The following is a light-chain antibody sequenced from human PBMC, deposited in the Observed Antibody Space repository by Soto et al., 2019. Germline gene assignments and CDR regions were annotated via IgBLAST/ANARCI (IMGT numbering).Light chain of an antibody. J-gene: IGKJ1*01. CDR1: QSLLHSNGYNY. V-gene: IGKV2-28*01. Sequence: IFMTQSPLSLPVTPGEPASISCRSSQSLLHSNGYNYLDWYLQKPGQSPQLLIYLGSNRSSGVPDRFSGSGSGTDFTLKISRVEAEDVGVYYCMQALQTWTFGQGTKVDIK. CDR2: LGS. CDR3: MQALQTWT.